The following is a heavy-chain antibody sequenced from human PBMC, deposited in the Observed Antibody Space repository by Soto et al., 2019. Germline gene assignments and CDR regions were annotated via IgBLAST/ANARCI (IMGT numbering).Heavy chain of an antibody. J-gene: IGHJ6*02. CDR2: TYYRSKWYN. CDR1: GDSVSSNSAA. Sequence: PSQTLSLTCAISGDSVSSNSAAWNWIRQSPSRGLEWLGRTYYRSKWYNDYAVSVKSRITINPDTSKNQFSLQLNSVTPEDTAVYYCARAMIFGGVSMGYYYGMDVWGQGTTVTVSS. V-gene: IGHV6-1*01. CDR3: ARAMIFGGVSMGYYYGMDV. D-gene: IGHD3-3*01.